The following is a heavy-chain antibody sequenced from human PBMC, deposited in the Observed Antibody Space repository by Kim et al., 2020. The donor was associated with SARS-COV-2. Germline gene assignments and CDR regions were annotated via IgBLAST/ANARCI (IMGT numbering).Heavy chain of an antibody. D-gene: IGHD6-6*01. Sequence: ASVKVSCKASGYTFIHYGISWVRQAPGQGLEWMGWIGPYNGNTNFAQKLQGRVTMTTETSTSTAYMELRSLISDDTAVYYCVRDTGRYSSSSEYYYYYGMDVWGQGTTVTLSS. J-gene: IGHJ6*02. CDR3: VRDTGRYSSSSEYYYYYGMDV. CDR2: IGPYNGNT. CDR1: GYTFIHYG. V-gene: IGHV1-18*04.